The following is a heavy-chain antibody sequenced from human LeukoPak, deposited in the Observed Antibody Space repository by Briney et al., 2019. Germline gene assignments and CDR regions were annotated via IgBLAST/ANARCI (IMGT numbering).Heavy chain of an antibody. D-gene: IGHD3-16*01. CDR3: ARELCNFDY. J-gene: IGHJ4*02. CDR1: GFTFDSYS. Sequence: GGSLRLSCAASGFTFDSYSMSWVRQAPGKGLEWVANIKQDGSEKYYVDSVRGRFTISRDNAKNSLYLQMNSLRAEDAAVYYCARELCNFDYWGQGTLVTVSS. V-gene: IGHV3-7*01. CDR2: IKQDGSEK.